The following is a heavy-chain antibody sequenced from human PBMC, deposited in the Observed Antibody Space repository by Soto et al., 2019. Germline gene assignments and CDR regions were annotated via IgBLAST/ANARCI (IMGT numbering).Heavy chain of an antibody. Sequence: EVQLLESGGGLVQPGGSLRLSCAASGFTFSSYAMSWVRQAPGKGLEWVSAISGSGGNTYYADSVKGRFTISRDNSKNTLHLQMNSLRAEDTAIYYCAKGFTSCYLAVCGMDVWGQGTTVTVSS. CDR3: AKGFTSCYLAVCGMDV. CDR1: GFTFSSYA. V-gene: IGHV3-23*01. CDR2: ISGSGGNT. D-gene: IGHD2-2*01. J-gene: IGHJ6*02.